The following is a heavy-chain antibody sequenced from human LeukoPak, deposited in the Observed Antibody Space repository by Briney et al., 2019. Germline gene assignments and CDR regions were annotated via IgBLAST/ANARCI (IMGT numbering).Heavy chain of an antibody. D-gene: IGHD3-10*01. V-gene: IGHV3-11*01. J-gene: IGHJ6*02. CDR2: ISTSGSAV. Sequence: GGSLRLSCAASGFTFSDYYMAWIRQAPGKGLGWISYISTSGSAVYYADSVKGRFTMSRDNAKNSLYLQMNSLRAEDTAVYYCARRAPFYYNSWSPTHDYGMDVWGQGTTVTVSS. CDR1: GFTFSDYY. CDR3: ARRAPFYYNSWSPTHDYGMDV.